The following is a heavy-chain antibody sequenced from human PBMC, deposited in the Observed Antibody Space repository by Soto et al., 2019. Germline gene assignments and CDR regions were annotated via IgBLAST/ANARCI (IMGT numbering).Heavy chain of an antibody. Sequence: QVQLQQWGAGLLKPSETLSLTCTVNGGSLTGYYWSWIRQPPGKGLEWIGEVKDGGSTNYSPSLSGRVSISADPAKNHFSLRLNSVTAADTAVYFCARGQEGIVATHWDQGALVTVSS. CDR3: ARGQEGIVATH. J-gene: IGHJ4*02. CDR2: VKDGGST. D-gene: IGHD5-12*01. V-gene: IGHV4-34*01. CDR1: GGSLTGYY.